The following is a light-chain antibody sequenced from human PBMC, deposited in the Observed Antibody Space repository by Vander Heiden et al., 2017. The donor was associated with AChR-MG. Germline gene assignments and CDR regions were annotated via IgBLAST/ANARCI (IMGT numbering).Light chain of an antibody. CDR1: QTVSSN. CDR2: GAS. J-gene: IGKJ2*01. CDR3: QQYNYWYT. Sequence: EIVMTQSPITLSVSPGERATLSCRASQTVSSNLAWYQQKPGQAPRLLIYGASTRATGIPARFSGSGSGTDFTLTISSLQSEDFAVYYCQQYNYWYTFGQGTKLEIK. V-gene: IGKV3-15*01.